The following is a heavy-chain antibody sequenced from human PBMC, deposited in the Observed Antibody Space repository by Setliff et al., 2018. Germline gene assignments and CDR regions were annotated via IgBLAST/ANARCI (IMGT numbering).Heavy chain of an antibody. Sequence: GESLKISCKGSGYTFTNYWIAWVRQMPGKGLEYMGIIYPGDSDTRYSPSFQGQVTISADKSISTAYVQWRSLKASDTAMYYCARVGTAGGYYFDFWGQGALVTVSS. J-gene: IGHJ4*02. V-gene: IGHV5-51*01. CDR2: IYPGDSDT. D-gene: IGHD2-15*01. CDR3: ARVGTAGGYYFDF. CDR1: GYTFTNYW.